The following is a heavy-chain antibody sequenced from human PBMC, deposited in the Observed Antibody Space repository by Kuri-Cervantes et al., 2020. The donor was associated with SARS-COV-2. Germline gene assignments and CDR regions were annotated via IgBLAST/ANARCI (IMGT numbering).Heavy chain of an antibody. D-gene: IGHD2-2*01. J-gene: IGHJ5*02. V-gene: IGHV3-23*01. CDR1: GFTFSSYA. CDR3: AKSSGYCTTTSCAWFDP. Sequence: GESLKISCAASGFTFSSYAMSWVRQAPGKGLEWVSAISGSGGSTYYAGSVTGRFTISRDNSKNTLYPQMNSLRAEDTAVYYCAKSSGYCTTTSCAWFDPWGQGTLVTVSS. CDR2: ISGSGGST.